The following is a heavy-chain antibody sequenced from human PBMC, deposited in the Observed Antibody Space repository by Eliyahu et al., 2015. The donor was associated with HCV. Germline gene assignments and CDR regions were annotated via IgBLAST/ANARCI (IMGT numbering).Heavy chain of an antibody. V-gene: IGHV4-61*02. D-gene: IGHD1-26*01. CDR1: Y. Sequence: YWSWLRQPAGKGLEWIGRIYTTGSTNYNPSLKNRVTISVDTSKNQFSLKLSSVTAADTAFYYCARDLSGGWELYDAFDIWGQGTMVTVSS. J-gene: IGHJ3*02. CDR2: IYTTGST. CDR3: ARDLSGGWELYDAFDI.